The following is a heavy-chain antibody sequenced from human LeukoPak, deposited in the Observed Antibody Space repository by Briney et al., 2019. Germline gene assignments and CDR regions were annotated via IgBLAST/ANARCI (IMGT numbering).Heavy chain of an antibody. J-gene: IGHJ4*02. Sequence: PETLSLTCTVSGGSLISTTYYWGWIRQPPGKGLEWIASIYYSGSPYYNPSLKSRVTISVDTSKNQFSLKLSSVTAADTAVYYCARDTFGPNDCWGQGTLVTVSS. D-gene: IGHD3-16*01. CDR2: IYYSGSP. V-gene: IGHV4-39*07. CDR1: GGSLISTTYY. CDR3: ARDTFGPNDC.